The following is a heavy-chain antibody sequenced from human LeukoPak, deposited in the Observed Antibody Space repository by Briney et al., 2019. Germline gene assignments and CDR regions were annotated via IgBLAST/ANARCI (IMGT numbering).Heavy chain of an antibody. Sequence: PGGSLRLSCAASGFTFSSYWMYWVRQVPGKGLVWVSRISGDGSSTSYADSVKGRFTISRDNAKNSLYLQMNSLRSEDTAVYYCARGGSLAVAPHQYYFDYWGQGTLVTVSS. CDR3: ARGGSLAVAPHQYYFDY. CDR2: ISGDGSST. J-gene: IGHJ4*02. D-gene: IGHD6-19*01. V-gene: IGHV3-74*01. CDR1: GFTFSSYW.